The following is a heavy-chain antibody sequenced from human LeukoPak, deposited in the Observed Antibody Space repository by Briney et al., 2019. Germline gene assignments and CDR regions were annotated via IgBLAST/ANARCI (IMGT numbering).Heavy chain of an antibody. CDR3: ARDNNWNYGGGFDY. Sequence: GGSLRLSCAASGFTFSSYWMSWVRQAPGKGLEWVANIKQDGSEKYYVDSVKGRFSISRDNAKNSLYLQMNSLRAEDTAVYYCARDNNWNYGGGFDYWGQGTLVTVSS. CDR1: GFTFSSYW. CDR2: IKQDGSEK. J-gene: IGHJ4*02. D-gene: IGHD1-7*01. V-gene: IGHV3-7*01.